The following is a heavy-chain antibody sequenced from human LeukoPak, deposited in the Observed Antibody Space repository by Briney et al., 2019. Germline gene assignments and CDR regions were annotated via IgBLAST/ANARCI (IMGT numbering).Heavy chain of an antibody. CDR3: ASPSLDYDSSDLFDY. Sequence: SETLSLTCTVSGGSISSSSYYWGWIRQPPGKGLERIGSIYYSESTYYNPSLKSRVTISVDTSKNQFSLKLSSVTAADTAVYYCASPSLDYDSSDLFDYWGQGALVTVSS. CDR1: GGSISSSSYY. CDR2: IYYSEST. V-gene: IGHV4-39*01. J-gene: IGHJ4*02. D-gene: IGHD3-22*01.